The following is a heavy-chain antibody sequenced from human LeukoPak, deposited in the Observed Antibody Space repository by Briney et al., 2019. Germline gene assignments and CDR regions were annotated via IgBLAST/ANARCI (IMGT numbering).Heavy chain of an antibody. J-gene: IGHJ6*02. Sequence: GGSLRLSCAASGFTFNTYIMNWVRQAPGKGLEGVSCICSNSGYRYYADSVKGRFTLYRDNANNSLYLQINSLRDEDTAVYYCARYGYTYGMDVWGQGTTVTVTS. V-gene: IGHV3-21*01. CDR1: GFTFNTYI. CDR3: ARYGYTYGMDV. D-gene: IGHD5-18*01. CDR2: ICSNSGYR.